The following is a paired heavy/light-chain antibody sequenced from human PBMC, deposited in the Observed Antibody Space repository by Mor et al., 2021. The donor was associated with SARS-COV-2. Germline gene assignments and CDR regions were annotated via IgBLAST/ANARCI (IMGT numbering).Light chain of an antibody. V-gene: IGKV3-20*01. CDR1: QSVSNAY. CDR3: QQYNTSPWT. CDR2: GVS. Sequence: ETVLTQSPGTLSLSPGERATLSCRASQSVSNAYLAWYQQKPGQAPRLLIYGVSSRAPGIPDKFSGSGSGTDFTLTISPLEPEDFAVYYCQQYNTSPWTFGQGTKVEIK. J-gene: IGKJ1*01.
Heavy chain of an antibody. CDR3: ARGLDYHDSSSAY. CDR1: GYTFTNYA. D-gene: IGHD3-22*01. CDR2: INPGNGNR. V-gene: IGHV1-3*01. J-gene: IGHJ4*02. Sequence: QVQLVQSGAEVKKPGASVKVSCKASGYTFTNYAIHWVRQAPGQRLEWMGWINPGNGNRKYSQKFQGRVTINIDTSATTAYMELSSLRSEDTAVYFCARGLDYHDSSSAYWGQGTLISVSS.